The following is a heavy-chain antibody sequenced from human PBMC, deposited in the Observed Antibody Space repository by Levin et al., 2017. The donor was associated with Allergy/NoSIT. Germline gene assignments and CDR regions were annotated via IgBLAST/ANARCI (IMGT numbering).Heavy chain of an antibody. CDR2: IYYSGST. CDR3: ARAAPRVQLWFDP. CDR1: GGSISSYY. V-gene: IGHV4-59*01. Sequence: SETLSLTCTVSGGSISSYYWSWIRQPPGKGLEWIGYIYYSGSTNYNPSLKSRVTISVDTSKNQFSLKLSSVTAADTAVYYCARAAPRVQLWFDPWGQGTLVTVSS. J-gene: IGHJ5*02. D-gene: IGHD5-18*01.